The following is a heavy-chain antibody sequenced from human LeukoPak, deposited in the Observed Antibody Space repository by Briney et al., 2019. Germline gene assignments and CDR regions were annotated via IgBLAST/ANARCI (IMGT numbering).Heavy chain of an antibody. D-gene: IGHD6-19*01. CDR3: AKVSSGWYWLDAFDI. CDR1: GFTFDDYA. J-gene: IGHJ3*02. Sequence: AGGSLRLSCAASGFTFDDYAMHWVRQAPGKGLEWVSGISLNSGSIGYADSVKGRFTISRDNAKNSLYLQMNSLRAEDTALYYCAKVSSGWYWLDAFDIWGQGTMVTVSS. CDR2: ISLNSGSI. V-gene: IGHV3-9*01.